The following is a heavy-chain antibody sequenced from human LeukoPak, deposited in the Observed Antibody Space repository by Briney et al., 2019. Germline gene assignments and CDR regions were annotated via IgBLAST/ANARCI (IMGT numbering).Heavy chain of an antibody. CDR1: GFTFSSYV. CDR2: ISSDSSYI. D-gene: IGHD6-19*01. CDR3: ASLPWLVRWIYY. J-gene: IGHJ4*02. Sequence: PGGSLRLSCSASGFTFSSYVMFWVRQAPGQGLEWVSSISSDSSYIDYADSVKGRFTISRDNARNSLYLQMNNLRAEDTAVYFCASLPWLVRWIYYWGQGTLVTVSS. V-gene: IGHV3-21*01.